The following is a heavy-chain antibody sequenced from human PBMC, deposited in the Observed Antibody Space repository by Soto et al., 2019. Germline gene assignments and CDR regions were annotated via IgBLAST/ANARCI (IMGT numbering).Heavy chain of an antibody. Sequence: PSETLSLTCAVYGGSFSGYYWSWIRQPPGKGLEWIGEINRSGSTNYNPSLKSRVTISVDTSKNQFSLKLSSVTAADTAVYYCATTEQYCSGGSCYEYYYYYGMDVWGQGTTVTVSS. V-gene: IGHV4-34*01. D-gene: IGHD2-15*01. CDR3: ATTEQYCSGGSCYEYYYYYGMDV. J-gene: IGHJ6*02. CDR2: INRSGST. CDR1: GGSFSGYY.